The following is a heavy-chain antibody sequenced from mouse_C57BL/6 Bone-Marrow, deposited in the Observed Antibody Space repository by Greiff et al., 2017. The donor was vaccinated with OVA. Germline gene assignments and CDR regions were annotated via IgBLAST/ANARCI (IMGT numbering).Heavy chain of an antibody. Sequence: EVQVVESGGGLVKPGGSLKLSCAASGFTFSSYAMSWVRQTPEKRLEWVATISDGGSYTYYPDNVKGRFTISRDNAKNNLYLQMSHLKSEDTAMYYCARENDVPHFDYWGQGTTLTVSS. CDR3: ARENDVPHFDY. J-gene: IGHJ2*01. CDR1: GFTFSSYA. V-gene: IGHV5-4*01. CDR2: ISDGGSYT.